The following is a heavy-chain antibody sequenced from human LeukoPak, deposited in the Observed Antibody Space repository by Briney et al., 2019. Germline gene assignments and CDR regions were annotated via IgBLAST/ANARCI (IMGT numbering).Heavy chain of an antibody. D-gene: IGHD4-11*01. CDR1: GLTFGSYN. CDR3: ARGTPTTRDFDY. V-gene: IGHV3-21*01. CDR2: ISSSSNYI. Sequence: PGGSLRLSCVASGLTFGSYNMNWVRQAPGKGLEWVSFISSSSNYIYYADSVKGRFTISRDNAKNSLLLQMNSLRAEDTAVYYCARGTPTTRDFDYWGQGTLVTVSS. J-gene: IGHJ4*02.